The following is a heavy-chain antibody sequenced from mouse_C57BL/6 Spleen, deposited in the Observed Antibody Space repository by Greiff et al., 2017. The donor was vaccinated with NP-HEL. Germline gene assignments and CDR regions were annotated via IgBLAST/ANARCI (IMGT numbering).Heavy chain of an antibody. V-gene: IGHV14-4*01. CDR3: TTPSGSKNY. J-gene: IGHJ2*01. Sequence: VQLQQSGAELVRPGASVKLSCTASGFNIKDDYMHWVKQRPEQGLEWIGWIDPENGDTEYASKFQGKATITADTSSNTAYLQLSSLTSEDTAVYYCTTPSGSKNYWGQGTTLTVSS. CDR2: IDPENGDT. CDR1: GFNIKDDY. D-gene: IGHD1-1*01.